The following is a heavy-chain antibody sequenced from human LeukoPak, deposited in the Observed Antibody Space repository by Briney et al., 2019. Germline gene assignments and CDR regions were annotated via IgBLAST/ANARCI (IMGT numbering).Heavy chain of an antibody. V-gene: IGHV3-73*01. Sequence: GGSLRLSCAASGFTFSGSGMHWVRQASGKGLGWVGRIRNKAHSYATAYAASVKGRFIVSRDDSKNTAYLQMNSLKTEDTAVYYCVRQATDDYGDDWGQGTLVTVSS. CDR3: VRQATDDYGDD. CDR2: IRNKAHSYAT. J-gene: IGHJ4*02. CDR1: GFTFSGSG.